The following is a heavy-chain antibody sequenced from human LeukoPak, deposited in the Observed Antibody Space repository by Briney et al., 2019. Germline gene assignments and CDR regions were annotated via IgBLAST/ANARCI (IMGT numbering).Heavy chain of an antibody. Sequence: SETLSLTCIVSGGSISNYYWSWIRQPAGKGLEWIGRIYTSGSTNYNPSLKSRVTMSVDTSKNEFTLKMSSVTAADTAVYYCARGDSGSYTSPKKLGFDIWGQGTMVTVSS. D-gene: IGHD1-26*01. J-gene: IGHJ3*02. CDR3: ARGDSGSYTSPKKLGFDI. CDR1: GGSISNYY. V-gene: IGHV4-4*07. CDR2: IYTSGST.